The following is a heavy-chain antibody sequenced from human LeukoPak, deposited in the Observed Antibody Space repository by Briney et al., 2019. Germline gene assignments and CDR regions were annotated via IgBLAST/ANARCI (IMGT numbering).Heavy chain of an antibody. V-gene: IGHV3-23*01. Sequence: PGGSLRLSCAASGFTFSSYAMSWVRQAPGKGLEWVSAISGSGGSTYYADSVKGRFTISRDNSKNTLYLQMNSPRAEDTAVYYCAKSSGYGDYETAYWGQGTLVTVSS. CDR3: AKSSGYGDYETAY. CDR2: ISGSGGST. CDR1: GFTFSSYA. J-gene: IGHJ4*02. D-gene: IGHD4-17*01.